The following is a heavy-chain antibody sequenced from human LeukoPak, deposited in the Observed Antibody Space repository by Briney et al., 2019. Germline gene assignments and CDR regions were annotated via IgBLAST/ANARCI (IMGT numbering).Heavy chain of an antibody. V-gene: IGHV3-48*01. D-gene: IGHD2-2*01. J-gene: IGHJ4*02. CDR1: GFTFSSYS. CDR2: IISTGSTT. Sequence: GGSLRLSCAASGFTFSSYSINGVRQAPGKGLEWISYIISTGSTTYYADSVKGRFTISRDNANNSVSLQMSSLRAEDTAVYYCATGFWGYCSRNSCPLDNWGQGTLVTVAS. CDR3: ATGFWGYCSRNSCPLDN.